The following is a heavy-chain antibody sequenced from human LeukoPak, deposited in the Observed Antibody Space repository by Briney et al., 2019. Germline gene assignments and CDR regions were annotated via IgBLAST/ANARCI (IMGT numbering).Heavy chain of an antibody. CDR1: GGSISSGAYY. D-gene: IGHD1-26*01. CDR3: ARGGGTYYLSSVDY. Sequence: SETLSLTCTVSGGSISSGAYYWSWIRQHPGKGLEWIGYIYYSGSTYYNPSLKSRVTIPVDTSKNQFSLKLSSVTAADTAVYYCARGGGTYYLSSVDYWGQGTLVTVSS. V-gene: IGHV4-31*03. J-gene: IGHJ4*02. CDR2: IYYSGST.